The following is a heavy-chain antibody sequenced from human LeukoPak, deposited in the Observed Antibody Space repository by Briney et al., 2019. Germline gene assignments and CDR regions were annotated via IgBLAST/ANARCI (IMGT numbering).Heavy chain of an antibody. Sequence: GGSLRLSCAASGFTFSSYAMSWIRQAPGKGLEWVSAISGSGGSTYYADSVKGRFTISRENSKNTLYLQMNSLRAEDTAVYYCAKDRLYSSSWFDYWGQGTLVTVSS. V-gene: IGHV3-23*01. CDR1: GFTFSSYA. J-gene: IGHJ4*02. CDR2: ISGSGGST. CDR3: AKDRLYSSSWFDY. D-gene: IGHD6-13*01.